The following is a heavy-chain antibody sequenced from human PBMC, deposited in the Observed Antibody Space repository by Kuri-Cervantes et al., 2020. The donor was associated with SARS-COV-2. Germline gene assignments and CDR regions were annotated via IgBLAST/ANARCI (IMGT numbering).Heavy chain of an antibody. D-gene: IGHD1-26*01. CDR1: GFTFSSYS. J-gene: IGHJ6*02. CDR2: IKQDGSEK. V-gene: IGHV3-7*01. CDR3: AREGIVGATSGMDV. Sequence: GGSLRLSCAASGFTFSSYSMNWVRQAPGKGLEWVANIKQDGSEKYYVDSVKGRFTISRDNAKNSLYLQMNSLRAEDTAVYYCAREGIVGATSGMDVWGQGTTVTVSS.